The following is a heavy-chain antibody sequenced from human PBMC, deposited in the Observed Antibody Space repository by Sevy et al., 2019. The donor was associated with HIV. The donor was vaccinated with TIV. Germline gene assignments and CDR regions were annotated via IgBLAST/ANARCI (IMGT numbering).Heavy chain of an antibody. V-gene: IGHV1-69*13. D-gene: IGHD2-2*01. CDR3: ARTPILVIPGATDLYFDN. CDR1: GGTFSNYA. Sequence: ASVKVSCKASGGTFSNYALSWARQAPGQGLEWMGGMIPIFGTTNFAQTFQGRVTITADEFTSTAYMELGSLRSADTAVYYCARTPILVIPGATDLYFDNWGQGTLVTVSS. J-gene: IGHJ4*02. CDR2: MIPIFGTT.